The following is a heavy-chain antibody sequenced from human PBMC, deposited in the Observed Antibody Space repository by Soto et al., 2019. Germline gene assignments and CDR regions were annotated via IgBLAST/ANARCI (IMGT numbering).Heavy chain of an antibody. J-gene: IGHJ5*02. V-gene: IGHV4-34*01. D-gene: IGHD3-10*01. CDR1: GGSFSGYY. CDR3: ARGTRFVVLGLGALSWIDR. Sequence: SETLSLTCAVYGGSFSGYYWRGIRQPPGKGLEWIGEINHSGSTNYNPSLKSRVTISVDTSKNQFSLKLSSVTAADTAVYYCARGTRFVVLGLGALSWIDRWGQVTLLTVSS. CDR2: INHSGST.